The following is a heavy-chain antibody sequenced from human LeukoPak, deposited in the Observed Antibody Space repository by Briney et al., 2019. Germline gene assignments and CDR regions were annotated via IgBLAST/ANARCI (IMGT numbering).Heavy chain of an antibody. V-gene: IGHV3-30*02. CDR1: GFTFSSYG. J-gene: IGHJ4*02. Sequence: PGGSLRLSCAASGFTFSSYGMHWVRQAPGKGLEWVAFIRYDGSNKYYADSVKGRFTISRDNSKNTLYLQMNSLRAEDTAVYYCAKGNLAYYYDSSGSLGHWGQGTLVTVSS. D-gene: IGHD3-22*01. CDR3: AKGNLAYYYDSSGSLGH. CDR2: IRYDGSNK.